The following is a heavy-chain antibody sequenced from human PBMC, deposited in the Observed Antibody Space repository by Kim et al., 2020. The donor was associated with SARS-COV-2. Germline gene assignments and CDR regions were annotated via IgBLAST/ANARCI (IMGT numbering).Heavy chain of an antibody. Sequence: SETLSLTCAVYGGSFSGYYWSWIRQPPGKGLEWIGEINHSGSTNYNPPLKSRVTISVDTSKNQFSLKLSSVTAADTAVYYCARGARGGIAAASLNWFDPWGQGTLVTVSS. CDR2: INHSGST. CDR3: ARGARGGIAAASLNWFDP. D-gene: IGHD6-13*01. V-gene: IGHV4-34*01. CDR1: GGSFSGYY. J-gene: IGHJ5*02.